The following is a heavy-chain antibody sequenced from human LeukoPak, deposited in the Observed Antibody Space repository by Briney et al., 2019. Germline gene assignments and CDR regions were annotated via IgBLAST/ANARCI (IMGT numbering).Heavy chain of an antibody. J-gene: IGHJ6*04. Sequence: GGSLRLSCAASGFTFSSYVMSWVRQAPGKGLEWVSAISGSGGSTYYADSVKGRFTISRDNSKNTLYLQMNSLRAEDTAVYYCAKKIVVIPVAEYGMDVWGKGTTVTVSS. CDR1: GFTFSSYV. V-gene: IGHV3-23*01. D-gene: IGHD2-2*01. CDR2: ISGSGGST. CDR3: AKKIVVIPVAEYGMDV.